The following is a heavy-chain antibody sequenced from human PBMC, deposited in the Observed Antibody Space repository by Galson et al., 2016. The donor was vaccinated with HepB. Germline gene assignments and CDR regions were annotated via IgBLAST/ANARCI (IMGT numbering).Heavy chain of an antibody. CDR1: GFTLSDYR. Sequence: SLRLSCAASGFTLSDYRMTWVRQAPGKGLEWVANINEDGNIKLYVNSVKGRFTISRDNTRNSVYLEMNSLSGDDTAEYYWARLSRPYGLDVWGHGTTVTVSS. D-gene: IGHD6-13*01. V-gene: IGHV3-7*01. J-gene: IGHJ6*02. CDR3: ARLSRPYGLDV. CDR2: INEDGNIK.